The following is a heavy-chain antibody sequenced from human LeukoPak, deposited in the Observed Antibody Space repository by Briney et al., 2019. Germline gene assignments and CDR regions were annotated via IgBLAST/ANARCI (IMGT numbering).Heavy chain of an antibody. CDR3: AKSKWLPGPLGVGPGDV. D-gene: IGHD6-19*01. Sequence: GGSLRLSCAASGFTFSSYAMSWVRQAPGKGLEWVSAISGSGGSTYYADSVKGRFTISRDNSKNTLYLQMNSLRAEDTAVYYCAKSKWLPGPLGVGPGDVWGQGTTVTVSS. V-gene: IGHV3-23*01. J-gene: IGHJ6*02. CDR2: ISGSGGST. CDR1: GFTFSSYA.